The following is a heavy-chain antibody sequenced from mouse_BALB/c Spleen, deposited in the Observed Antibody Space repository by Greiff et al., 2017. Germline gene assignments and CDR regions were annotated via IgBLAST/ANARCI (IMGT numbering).Heavy chain of an antibody. CDR1: GFSLTGYG. CDR3: ARDGNYWYFDV. J-gene: IGHJ1*01. V-gene: IGHV2-6-7*01. D-gene: IGHD2-1*01. CDR2: IWGDGST. Sequence: VQLQESGPGLVAPSQSLSITCTVSGFSLTGYGVNWVRQPPGKGLEWLGMIWGDGSTDYNSALKSRLSISKNNSKSQVFLKMNSLQTDDTARYYCARDGNYWYFDVWGAGTTVTVSA.